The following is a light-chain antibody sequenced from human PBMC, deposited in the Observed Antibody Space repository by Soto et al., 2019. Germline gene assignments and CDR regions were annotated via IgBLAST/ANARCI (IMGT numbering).Light chain of an antibody. J-gene: IGKJ5*01. V-gene: IGKV3-15*01. CDR2: DAS. CDR1: QAISNN. CDR3: QQYNNWPPIT. Sequence: SVMTQSPVTLSVSPGERVTLSCRAGQAISNNLAWYQQKPGQAPRLLIFDASTRATGIPARFSGSGSGTEFTLTISSLQSEDFAVYYCQQYNNWPPITFGQGTRLEIK.